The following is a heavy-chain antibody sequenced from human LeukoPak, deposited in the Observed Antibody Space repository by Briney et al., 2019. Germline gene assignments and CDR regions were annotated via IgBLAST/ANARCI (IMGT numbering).Heavy chain of an antibody. CDR3: AKGDHSRSSGTYYLDY. V-gene: IGHV3-74*01. CDR2: ISPDGSIT. CDR1: GFILRTYW. J-gene: IGHJ4*02. D-gene: IGHD6-6*01. Sequence: PGGSLRLSCSDSGFILRTYWIHWVRQVPGKGLVWVSRISPDGSITTYADSVRGRFTISRDNSKNTLYLQMNSLRAEDTAVYYCAKGDHSRSSGTYYLDYWGQGTLVTVSS.